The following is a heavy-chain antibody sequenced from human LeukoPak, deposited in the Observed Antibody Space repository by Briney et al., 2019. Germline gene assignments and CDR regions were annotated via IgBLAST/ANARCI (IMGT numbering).Heavy chain of an antibody. CDR3: AKDRDIVLMVYAILFDY. CDR1: GFTFSSYA. D-gene: IGHD2-8*01. V-gene: IGHV3-23*01. J-gene: IGHJ4*02. Sequence: GGSLRLSCAASGFTFSSYAMSWVRQAPGKGLEGVSAISGSGGSTYYADSVKGRFTISRDNSKNTLYLQMNSLRAEDTAVYYCAKDRDIVLMVYAILFDYWGQGTLVTVSS. CDR2: ISGSGGST.